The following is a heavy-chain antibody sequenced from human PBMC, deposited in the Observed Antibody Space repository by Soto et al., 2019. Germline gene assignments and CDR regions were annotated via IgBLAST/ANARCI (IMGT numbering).Heavy chain of an antibody. J-gene: IGHJ6*02. CDR2: IYYSGTT. CDR1: GASISSGGYY. D-gene: IGHD5-12*01. Sequence: QVQLQESGPGLVKPSQTLSLTCSVSGASISSGGYYWNWIRQHPGKGLEWIGYIYYSGTTYYNPSHKSRATISVDTSKYQFSLKLSSVTAADPAVYYCAASCVGCGGFNYYGMDVWGQGTTVTVSS. CDR3: AASCVGCGGFNYYGMDV. V-gene: IGHV4-31*03.